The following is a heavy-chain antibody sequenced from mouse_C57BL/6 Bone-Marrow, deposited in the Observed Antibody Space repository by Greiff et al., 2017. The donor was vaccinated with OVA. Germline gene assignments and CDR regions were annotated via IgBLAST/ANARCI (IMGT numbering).Heavy chain of an antibody. CDR2: IDPENGDT. Sequence: VQLQQSGAELVRPGASVKLSCTASGFNIKDDYMHWVKQRPEQGLEWIGWIDPENGDTEYASKFQGKATMTADTSSNTAYLQLSSLTSEDTAVYYCTTPYYGNYEDYFDYWGQGTTLTVSS. V-gene: IGHV14-4*01. CDR3: TTPYYGNYEDYFDY. D-gene: IGHD2-10*01. J-gene: IGHJ2*01. CDR1: GFNIKDDY.